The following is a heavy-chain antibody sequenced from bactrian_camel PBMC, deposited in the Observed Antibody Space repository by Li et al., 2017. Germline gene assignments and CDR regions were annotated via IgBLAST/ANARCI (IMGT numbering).Heavy chain of an antibody. J-gene: IGHJ7*01. Sequence: HVQLVESGGGSVQAGESLTLSCTVSTYARYCMGWFRQAPEKEREGVATIDDNGYAEYADSVKGRFTISQDNTKTTLYLQMSSLKPEDTGKYFCAAGGEPDTSQYCTGDSRRFADGMDFWGKGTQVTVS. D-gene: IGHD1*01. CDR1: TYARYC. CDR2: IDDNGYA. V-gene: IGHV3S55*01.